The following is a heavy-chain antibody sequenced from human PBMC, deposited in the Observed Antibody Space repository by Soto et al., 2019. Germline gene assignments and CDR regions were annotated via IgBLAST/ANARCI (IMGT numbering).Heavy chain of an antibody. D-gene: IGHD1-26*01. V-gene: IGHV4-59*08. J-gene: IGHJ6*02. CDR1: GGSISRYY. CDR2: IYDSGTT. CDR3: ARQSGGYYYYGMDV. Sequence: PSETLSLTCAASGGSISRYYSSLIRQPPGKGLEWIGYIYDSGTTNYSPALKSRVTISVDTSKNQCSLELSSVTAADSAIYYCARQSGGYYYYGMDVWGQGTTVTVSS.